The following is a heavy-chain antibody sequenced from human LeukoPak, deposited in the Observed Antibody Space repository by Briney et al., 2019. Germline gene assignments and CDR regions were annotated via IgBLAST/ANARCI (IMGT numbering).Heavy chain of an antibody. CDR3: ARDSGNWFDP. CDR2: ISYDGSNK. CDR1: GFTFSSYA. J-gene: IGHJ5*02. V-gene: IGHV3-30*01. Sequence: PGGSLRLSCAASGFTFSSYAMHWVRQAPGKGLEWVAVISYDGSNKYYADSVKGRFTISRDNSKNTLYLQMNSLRAEDTAVYYCARDSGNWFDPWGQGTLVTVSS.